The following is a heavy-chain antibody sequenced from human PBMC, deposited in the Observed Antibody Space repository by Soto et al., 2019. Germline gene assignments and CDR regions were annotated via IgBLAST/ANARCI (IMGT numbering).Heavy chain of an antibody. J-gene: IGHJ6*02. CDR3: ARDRQLVDEGGDYYYYYGMDV. CDR2: IWYDGSNK. D-gene: IGHD6-6*01. CDR1: GFTFSSYG. V-gene: IGHV3-33*01. Sequence: QVQLVESGGGVVQPGRSLRLSCAASGFTFSSYGMHWVRQAPGKGLEWVAVIWYDGSNKYYADSVKGRFTISRDNSKNTLYLQMNSLRAEDTAVYYCARDRQLVDEGGDYYYYYGMDVWGQGSTVTVSS.